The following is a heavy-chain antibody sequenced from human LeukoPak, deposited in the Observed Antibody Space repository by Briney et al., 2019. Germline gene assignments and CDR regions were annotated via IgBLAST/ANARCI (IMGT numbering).Heavy chain of an antibody. CDR3: SRNRSDCSGGSCSLTGFDY. Sequence: SETLSLTCAVSGGSIIRTDSYWGWIRQSPGKGLEWFVRIYYSGRTHYNPSPKRRLTISVDTSKNEFAFGLMFVTIADAAVYYCSRNRSDCSGGSCSLTGFDYWGQGTLVSVSS. D-gene: IGHD2-15*01. J-gene: IGHJ4*02. V-gene: IGHV4-39*01. CDR1: GGSIIRTDSY. CDR2: IYYSGRT.